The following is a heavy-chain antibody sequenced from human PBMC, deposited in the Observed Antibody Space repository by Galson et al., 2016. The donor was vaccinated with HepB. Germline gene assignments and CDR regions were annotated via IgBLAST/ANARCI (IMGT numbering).Heavy chain of an antibody. CDR2: ISTNSGNT. V-gene: IGHV1-18*01. CDR3: ARDVRYAFEM. Sequence: QGLEWMGWISTNSGNTNYAQSLQGRVTLTTDTSTGTAYMELRSLRSDDTAVYYCARDVRYAFEMWGQGTMVTVSP. J-gene: IGHJ3*02.